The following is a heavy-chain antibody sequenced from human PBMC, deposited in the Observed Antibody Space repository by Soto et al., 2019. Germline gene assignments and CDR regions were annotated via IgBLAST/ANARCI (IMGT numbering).Heavy chain of an antibody. CDR3: GRPESTFSWGNGPYY. J-gene: IGHJ4*02. D-gene: IGHD3-16*01. Sequence: EVQLLQSGGGLVRPGGALRLSCAASGFTFSNYALNWVRQAPGKGLEWVSIISGSGGMTHYADSVKGRFTISRDNSRDTLYLQINKLRVEDTAVYYCGRPESTFSWGNGPYYWGQGTLFTVSS. CDR2: ISGSGGMT. CDR1: GFTFSNYA. V-gene: IGHV3-23*01.